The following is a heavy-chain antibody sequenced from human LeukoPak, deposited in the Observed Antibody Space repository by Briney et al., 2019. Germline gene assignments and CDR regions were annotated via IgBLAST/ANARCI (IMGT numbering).Heavy chain of an antibody. Sequence: KPSETLSLTCAVYGGSFSGYYWSWIRQPPGKGLEWIGEINHSGSTNYNPSLKSRVTISVDTSKNQFSLKLSSVTAADTAVYYCASVKPHSTSWYWYRPNWFDPWGQGTLVTVSS. J-gene: IGHJ5*02. CDR3: ASVKPHSTSWYWYRPNWFDP. CDR2: INHSGST. CDR1: GGSFSGYY. D-gene: IGHD6-13*01. V-gene: IGHV4-34*01.